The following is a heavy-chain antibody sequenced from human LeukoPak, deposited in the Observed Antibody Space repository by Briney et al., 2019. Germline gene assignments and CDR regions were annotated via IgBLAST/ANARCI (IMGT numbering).Heavy chain of an antibody. D-gene: IGHD2-15*01. V-gene: IGHV3-48*03. CDR3: ARESVRFCSGGTCYSRRAFDY. CDR2: ISSSGNNM. Sequence: GGSLRLSCAASGFTFSSYVMNWVRQAPGKGLEWISYISSSGNNMYYADSVKGRFTIARDNAKNSLYLQMNSLRAEDTAVYYCARESVRFCSGGTCYSRRAFDYWGQGTLVTVSS. CDR1: GFTFSSYV. J-gene: IGHJ4*02.